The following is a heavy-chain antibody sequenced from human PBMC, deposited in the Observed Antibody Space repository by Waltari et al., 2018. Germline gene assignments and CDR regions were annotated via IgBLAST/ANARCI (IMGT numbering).Heavy chain of an antibody. CDR1: GFTVSSNY. D-gene: IGHD5-12*01. CDR3: AMATPGFDY. CDR2: MYSAGIT. J-gene: IGHJ4*02. Sequence: EVQLVESGGGLIQPGGSLRLSCAASGFTVSSNYLSWVRQAPGKGLTWVSFMYSAGITDYADSVNGRFTNSGDNSKNTLYLQMNSLRAEDTAVYYCAMATPGFDYWGQGTLVTVSS. V-gene: IGHV3-53*01.